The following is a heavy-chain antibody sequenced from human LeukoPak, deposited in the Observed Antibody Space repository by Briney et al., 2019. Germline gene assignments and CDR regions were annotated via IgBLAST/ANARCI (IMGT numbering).Heavy chain of an antibody. CDR3: ARGPPVDYYYYGMDV. D-gene: IGHD4-23*01. CDR2: IYYSGST. V-gene: IGHV4-59*01. CDR1: GSSITRSYY. J-gene: IGHJ6*02. Sequence: SETLSLTCAVSGSSITRSYYWGWFRQPPGKGLEWIGYIYYSGSTNYNPSLKSRVTISVDTSKNQFSLKLSSVTAADTAVYYCARGPPVDYYYYGMDVWGQGTTVTVSS.